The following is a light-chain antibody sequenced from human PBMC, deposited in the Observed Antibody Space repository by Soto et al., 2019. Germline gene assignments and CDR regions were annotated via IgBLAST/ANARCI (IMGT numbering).Light chain of an antibody. V-gene: IGKV1-5*03. CDR3: QQYNSNPWT. CDR2: KVS. Sequence: DIQMTQSPSTLSASVGDRVTITCRASQSLNNWLAWFQQKPGKAPKVLIYKVSNLENGVPSSFSGSGSGTEFNITISSLQPDDFATFYCQQYNSNPWTFGQGTKVEIK. J-gene: IGKJ1*01. CDR1: QSLNNW.